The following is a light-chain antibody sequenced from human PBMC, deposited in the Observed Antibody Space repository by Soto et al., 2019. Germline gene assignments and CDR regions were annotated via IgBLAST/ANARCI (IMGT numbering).Light chain of an antibody. Sequence: DIQMTQSPSSLSASVGDRVTITCRASRGIRSDLGWYQQQPGKAPKRLIYGASSLQSGVPSRFSGSGSGTELTLTISSLQPQDSATYYCLQHNNYPLTFGGGTKVQI. CDR1: RGIRSD. V-gene: IGKV1-17*01. J-gene: IGKJ4*01. CDR2: GAS. CDR3: LQHNNYPLT.